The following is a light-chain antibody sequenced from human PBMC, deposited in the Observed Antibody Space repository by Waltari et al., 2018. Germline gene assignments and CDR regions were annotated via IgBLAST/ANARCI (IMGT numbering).Light chain of an antibody. J-gene: IGKJ4*01. V-gene: IGKV1-16*01. CDR2: RSS. CDR3: QQGYSYPLT. CDR1: QGIGNN. Sequence: DIQMTQSPSSLSASVGDTVTLTCQTSQGIGNNLNWYQQKPGKAPKLLIYRSSSLQSVIPSRFSGSGSGTDFTLTISSLQPEDFATYYCQQGYSYPLTFGGGTKVEIK.